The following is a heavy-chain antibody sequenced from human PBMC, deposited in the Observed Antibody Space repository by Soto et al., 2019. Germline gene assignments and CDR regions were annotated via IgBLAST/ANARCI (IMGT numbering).Heavy chain of an antibody. J-gene: IGHJ6*02. Sequence: QVQLQESDPGLLKASETLSLTCSVSGGSVRSGNHFWNWIRQPPGRGLEWLGYMYYTGVTNYNPSLKSRVRMSVDTSKNQFTLELTSLTAADTAVYYCARGGEPLGYYGLDVWGQGTTVTVSS. CDR3: ARGGEPLGYYGLDV. CDR1: GGSVRSGNHF. CDR2: MYYTGVT. V-gene: IGHV4-61*01.